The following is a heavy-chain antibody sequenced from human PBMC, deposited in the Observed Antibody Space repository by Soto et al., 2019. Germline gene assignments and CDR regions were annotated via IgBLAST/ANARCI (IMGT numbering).Heavy chain of an antibody. J-gene: IGHJ4*02. CDR3: ATKRRPTYGDYLDF. V-gene: IGHV1-69*13. Sequence: SVKVSCKAPGGTFNNYAVTWVRQAPGQGLEWMGEIIPIFGTANYAHNFQGRVTITADEFTNTAYMELSSLRSEDTAVYYCATKRRPTYGDYLDFWGQGTLVTVSP. CDR1: GGTFNNYA. D-gene: IGHD4-17*01. CDR2: IIPIFGTA.